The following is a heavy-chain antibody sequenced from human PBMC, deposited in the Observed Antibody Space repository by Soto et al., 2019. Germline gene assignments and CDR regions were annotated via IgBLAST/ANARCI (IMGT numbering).Heavy chain of an antibody. J-gene: IGHJ4*02. CDR3: AKDVPPYYYDSSGYYTYFDY. D-gene: IGHD3-22*01. CDR1: GFTFSSYA. CDR2: ISGSGGST. V-gene: IGHV3-23*01. Sequence: GGSLRLSCAASGFTFSSYAMSWVRQAPGKGLEWVSAISGSGGSTYYADSVKGRFTISRDNSKNTLYLQMNSLRAEDTAVYYCAKDVPPYYYDSSGYYTYFDYWGQGTLVTVSS.